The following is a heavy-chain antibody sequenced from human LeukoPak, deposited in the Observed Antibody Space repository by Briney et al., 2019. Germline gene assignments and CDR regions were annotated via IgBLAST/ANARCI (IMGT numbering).Heavy chain of an antibody. D-gene: IGHD4-23*01. Sequence: ASVKVSCKASGYTFTAYYINWVRQAPGQGLEWMVWINPHSGGAVYAQGFQGRVTMTRDTSISTAYMELSRLRSDDTAVYYCARFEDYGGNRDVFDIWGQGTMVTVSS. CDR2: INPHSGGA. J-gene: IGHJ3*02. CDR3: ARFEDYGGNRDVFDI. V-gene: IGHV1-2*02. CDR1: GYTFTAYY.